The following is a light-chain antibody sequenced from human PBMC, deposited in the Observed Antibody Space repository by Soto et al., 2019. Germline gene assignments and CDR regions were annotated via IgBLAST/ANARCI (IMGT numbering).Light chain of an antibody. CDR2: EVS. CDR1: SSDVGSYSR. CDR3: SSYTSSNTYF. Sequence: QSVLTQPPSVSGSPGQSVTISCTGTSSDVGSYSRVSWYQQPPGTAPKLMIYEVSNRPSGVPDRFSGSKSGNTASLTISGLQPEDEADYYCSSYTSSNTYFFGTGTKVTVL. V-gene: IGLV2-18*02. J-gene: IGLJ1*01.